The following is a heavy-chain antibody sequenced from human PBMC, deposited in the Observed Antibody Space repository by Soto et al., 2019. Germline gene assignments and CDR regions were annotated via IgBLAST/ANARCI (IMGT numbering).Heavy chain of an antibody. D-gene: IGHD3-3*01. V-gene: IGHV4-59*08. CDR1: GGSISSYY. CDR2: IYYSGST. J-gene: IGHJ5*02. Sequence: TSETLSLTCTVSGGSISSYYWSWIRQPPGKGLEWIGYIYYSGSTNYNPSLKSRVTISVDTSKNQFSMKLSSVTAADTAVYYCARRDFFWFDPWGQGTLVTVSS. CDR3: ARRDFFWFDP.